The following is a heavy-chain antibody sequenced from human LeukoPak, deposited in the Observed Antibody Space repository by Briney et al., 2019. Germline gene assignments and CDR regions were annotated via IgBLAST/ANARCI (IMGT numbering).Heavy chain of an antibody. Sequence: GGSLRLSCAASGFTFSSYSMNWVRQAPGKGLEWVSGISGSGDSTYYADSVKGRFTISRDNSKNTLFLRMNSLRAEDTAVYYCAKDRSGGSCSDYWGQGTLVTVSA. J-gene: IGHJ4*02. CDR3: AKDRSGGSCSDY. CDR2: ISGSGDST. D-gene: IGHD2-15*01. V-gene: IGHV3-23*01. CDR1: GFTFSSYS.